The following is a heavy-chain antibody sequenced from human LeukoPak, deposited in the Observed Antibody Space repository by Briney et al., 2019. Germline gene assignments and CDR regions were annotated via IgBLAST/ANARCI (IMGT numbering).Heavy chain of an antibody. CDR3: ARDKDYGSGRYLGY. J-gene: IGHJ4*02. CDR2: ISGSGGST. D-gene: IGHD3-10*01. V-gene: IGHV3-23*01. CDR1: GFTFSSYA. Sequence: GGSLRLSCAASGFTFSSYAMSWVRQAPGKGLEWVSAISGSGGSTYYADSVKGRSTISRDNSKNTLYLQMNSLRAEDTAVYYCARDKDYGSGRYLGYWGQGTLVTVSS.